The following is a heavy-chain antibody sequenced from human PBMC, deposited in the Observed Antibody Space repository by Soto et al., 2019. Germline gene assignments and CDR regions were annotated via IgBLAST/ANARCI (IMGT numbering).Heavy chain of an antibody. Sequence: GVSLRLSCVASGLIVSNNYMSWVRQAPGKGLEWVSVMYSGGAAYYADSVKGRFTISRDNSKNTLFLEMSSLRPEDTAVYYCARDRTGYYGMDVWGQGTTVTVSS. J-gene: IGHJ6*02. CDR1: GLIVSNNY. CDR3: ARDRTGYYGMDV. V-gene: IGHV3-53*01. CDR2: MYSGGAA.